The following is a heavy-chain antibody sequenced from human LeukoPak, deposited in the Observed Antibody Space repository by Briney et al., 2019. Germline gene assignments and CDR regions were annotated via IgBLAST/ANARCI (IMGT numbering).Heavy chain of an antibody. CDR3: ARLHGYCSGGSCYSGWFDP. J-gene: IGHJ5*02. D-gene: IGHD2-15*01. CDR1: GYSFTSYW. Sequence: GESLKISCKGSGYSFTSYWIGWVRQMPGKGLEWMGIIYPGDSDTRYSPSFQGQVTISADKSISTAYLQWSSLKASDTAMYYCARLHGYCSGGSCYSGWFDPWGQGTLVTVS. V-gene: IGHV5-51*01. CDR2: IYPGDSDT.